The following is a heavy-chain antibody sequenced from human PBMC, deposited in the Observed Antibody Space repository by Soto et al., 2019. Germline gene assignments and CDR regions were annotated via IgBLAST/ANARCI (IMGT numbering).Heavy chain of an antibody. Sequence: GSLRLSCAASGLTFSSYAMHWVRQAPGKGLEWVAVISYDGSNKYYADSVKGRFTISRDNSKNTLYLQMNSLRAEDTAVYYCARDGYDSSGYNNYWGQGTLVTVSS. D-gene: IGHD3-22*01. J-gene: IGHJ4*02. CDR3: ARDGYDSSGYNNY. V-gene: IGHV3-30-3*01. CDR2: ISYDGSNK. CDR1: GLTFSSYA.